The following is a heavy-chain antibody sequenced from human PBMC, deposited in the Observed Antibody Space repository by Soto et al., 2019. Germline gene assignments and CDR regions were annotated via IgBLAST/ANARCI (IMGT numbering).Heavy chain of an antibody. CDR2: INPSGGST. CDR3: VRGSFTLFGVVSPGMDV. J-gene: IGHJ6*02. CDR1: GYTFTSYG. D-gene: IGHD3-3*01. V-gene: IGHV1-46*01. Sequence: GASVKISCKASGYTFTSYGISWVRQAPGQGLEWMGIINPSGGSTTYAQKFQGRVTMTRDTSTSTVYMELSSLRSEDTAVYYCVRGSFTLFGVVSPGMDVWGQGTTVTVSS.